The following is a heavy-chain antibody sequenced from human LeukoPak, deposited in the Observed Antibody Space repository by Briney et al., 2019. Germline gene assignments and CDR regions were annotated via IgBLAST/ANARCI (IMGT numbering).Heavy chain of an antibody. CDR2: ISGSGGST. J-gene: IGHJ5*02. CDR3: ARKVAAAGTNWFDP. V-gene: IGHV3-23*01. CDR1: GFTFSSYA. Sequence: GGSLRLSCAASGFTFSSYAMSWVRQAPGKGLEWVSAISGSGGSTYYADSVKGRFTISRDNSKNTLYLQMNSLRAEDTAVYYCARKVAAAGTNWFDPWGQGTLVTVSS. D-gene: IGHD6-13*01.